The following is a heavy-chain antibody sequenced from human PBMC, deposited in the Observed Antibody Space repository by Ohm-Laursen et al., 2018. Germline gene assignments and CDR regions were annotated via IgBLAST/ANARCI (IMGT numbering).Heavy chain of an antibody. CDR3: AKQEDFGDYYYYYGMDV. Sequence: SLKLSCSASGFTFDDYAMHWVRQAPGKGLEWVSGISWNSGSIGYADSVKGRFTISRDNAKNSLYLQMNSLRAEDTALYYCAKQEDFGDYYYYYGMDVWGQGTTVTVSS. J-gene: IGHJ6*02. V-gene: IGHV3-9*01. CDR2: ISWNSGSI. D-gene: IGHD2-15*01. CDR1: GFTFDDYA.